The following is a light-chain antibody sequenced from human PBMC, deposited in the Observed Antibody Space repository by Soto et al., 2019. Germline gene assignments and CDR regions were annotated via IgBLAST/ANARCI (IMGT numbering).Light chain of an antibody. Sequence: EIVLTQSPATLSLSPGERATLSCRASQSVRSYLAWYQQKPGQAPRLLIYDASNRATGIPARFSGSGSGTDFTLTISSLEPEDFAVYSCQQRSDWPRLTFGGGTKVEI. CDR2: DAS. V-gene: IGKV3-11*01. J-gene: IGKJ4*01. CDR3: QQRSDWPRLT. CDR1: QSVRSY.